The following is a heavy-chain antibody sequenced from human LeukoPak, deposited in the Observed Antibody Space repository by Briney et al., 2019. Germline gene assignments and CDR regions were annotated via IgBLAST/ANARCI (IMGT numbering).Heavy chain of an antibody. J-gene: IGHJ5*01. V-gene: IGHV4-39*07. CDR3: ARHRSPTSSSFFDS. D-gene: IGHD6-6*01. Sequence: SETLSLTCTVSGGSISSSSYYWGWIRQPPGKGLEWIGCIYYSGSTYYNPSLKSRVTISLDTSKNQFSLKLSSVTAADTAVYYCARHRSPTSSSFFDSWGQGTLVSVSS. CDR2: IYYSGST. CDR1: GGSISSSSYY.